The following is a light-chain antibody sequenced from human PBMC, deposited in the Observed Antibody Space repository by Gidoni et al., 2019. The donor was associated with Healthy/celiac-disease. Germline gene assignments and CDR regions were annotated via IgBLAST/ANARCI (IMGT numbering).Light chain of an antibody. CDR2: AAS. CDR3: QQSYSTPYT. CDR1: QSISSY. Sequence: DIQRTQAPSSLSAAVGERVTITCRASQSISSYLNWYQQKPGKAPKLLIYAASSLQSGVPSRFSGSGSGTDFTLTISSLQPEDFATYYCQQSYSTPYTFGQGTKLEIK. V-gene: IGKV1-39*01. J-gene: IGKJ2*01.